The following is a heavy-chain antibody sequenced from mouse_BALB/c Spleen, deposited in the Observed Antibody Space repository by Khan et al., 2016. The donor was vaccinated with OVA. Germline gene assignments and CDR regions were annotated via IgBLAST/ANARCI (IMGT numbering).Heavy chain of an antibody. J-gene: IGHJ1*01. CDR3: ARLGYYGYFNV. D-gene: IGHD2-2*01. Sequence: EVKLLESGGGLVQPGGSLKLSCAASGFDFSGYWMSWVRQAPGKGLEWIGEINPDSSTINYMPSLKDKFIISRDNAKNTLYLQMSKVRSEDTALYYCARLGYYGYFNVWGAGTTVTVSS. CDR2: INPDSSTI. V-gene: IGHV4-1*02. CDR1: GFDFSGYW.